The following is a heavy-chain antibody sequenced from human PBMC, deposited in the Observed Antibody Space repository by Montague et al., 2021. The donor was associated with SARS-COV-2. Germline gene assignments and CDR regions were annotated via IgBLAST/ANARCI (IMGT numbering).Heavy chain of an antibody. J-gene: IGHJ4*02. CDR2: IYSNGDK. CDR3: AHLIRYYDVFTGIPFDD. Sequence: PALVKPTQTLTLTRTFSGFSLSTPNVGVAWIRQPPGKALEWLAVIYSNGDKRYSPSLQRRLTITKDTSRNQVVLSLTNVDPLDTATYHCAHLIRYYDVFTGIPFDDWGQGTRVTVSS. CDR1: GFSLSTPNVG. V-gene: IGHV2-5*01. D-gene: IGHD3-9*01.